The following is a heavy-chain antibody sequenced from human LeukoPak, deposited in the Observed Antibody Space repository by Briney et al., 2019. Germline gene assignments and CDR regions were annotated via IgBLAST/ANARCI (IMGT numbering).Heavy chain of an antibody. CDR2: IKEDGTDK. D-gene: IGHD1-26*01. Sequence: GGSLRLSCAASGFTFSSSWMTWLRQTPGKGLEWVAHIKEDGTDKYYVDSVKGRFTISRDNAKNSLYLQMNSLRAGDTAVYYCARGSAVVGATGYYNGMDVWGQGTTVTVSS. CDR3: ARGSAVVGATGYYNGMDV. J-gene: IGHJ6*02. CDR1: GFTFSSSW. V-gene: IGHV3-7*02.